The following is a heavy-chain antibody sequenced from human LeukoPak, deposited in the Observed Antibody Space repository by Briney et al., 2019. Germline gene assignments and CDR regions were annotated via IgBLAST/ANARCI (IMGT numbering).Heavy chain of an antibody. CDR2: INPNSGGT. V-gene: IGHV1-2*02. J-gene: IGHJ4*02. CDR1: GYTFTGYY. D-gene: IGHD2-2*01. CDR3: AREDIVVGEPHDY. Sequence: GASVKVSCKASGYTFTGYYMHWVRRAPGQGLEWMGWINPNSGGTNYAQKFQGRVTMTRDTSISTAYMELSRLRSDDTAVYYCAREDIVVGEPHDYWGQGTLVTVSS.